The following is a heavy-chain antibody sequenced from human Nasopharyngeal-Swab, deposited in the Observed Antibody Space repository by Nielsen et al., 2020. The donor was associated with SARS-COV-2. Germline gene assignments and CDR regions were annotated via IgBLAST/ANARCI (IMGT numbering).Heavy chain of an antibody. CDR3: ARHAAGEYQLTYYFDY. Sequence: SETLSLTCAVSGYSISSGYYWGWIRQPPGKGLEWIGSIYHSGSTYYNPSLKSRVTISVDTSKNQFSLKLSSVTAADTAVYYCARHAAGEYQLTYYFDYWGQGTLGTVSS. CDR2: IYHSGST. D-gene: IGHD2-2*01. V-gene: IGHV4-38-2*01. CDR1: GYSISSGYY. J-gene: IGHJ4*02.